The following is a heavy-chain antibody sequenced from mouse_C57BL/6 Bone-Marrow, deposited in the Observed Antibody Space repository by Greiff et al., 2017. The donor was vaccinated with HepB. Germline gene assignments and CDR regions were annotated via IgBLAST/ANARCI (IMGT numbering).Heavy chain of an antibody. Sequence: EVNVVESGAELVKPGASVKLSCTASGFNIKDYYMHWVKQRTEQGLEWSGRIDPEDGETKYAPKFQGKATITADTSSNTAYLQLSSLTSEDTAVYYCASHYDGYHGAMDYWGQGTSVTVSS. CDR2: IDPEDGET. CDR1: GFNIKDYY. CDR3: ASHYDGYHGAMDY. V-gene: IGHV14-2*01. J-gene: IGHJ4*01. D-gene: IGHD2-3*01.